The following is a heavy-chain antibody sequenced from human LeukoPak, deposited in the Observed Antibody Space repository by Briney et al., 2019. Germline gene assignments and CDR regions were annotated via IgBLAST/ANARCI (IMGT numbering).Heavy chain of an antibody. Sequence: PSETLSLTCTVSGGSITYYYWSWIRQPPGKGLEWIGYIYYSGSTNYNPSLKSRVTISVDTSKNQFSLKLSSVTAADTAVYYCARYNWNYSWFDPWGQGTLVTVSS. CDR1: GGSITYYY. D-gene: IGHD1-7*01. CDR2: IYYSGST. J-gene: IGHJ5*02. CDR3: ARYNWNYSWFDP. V-gene: IGHV4-59*08.